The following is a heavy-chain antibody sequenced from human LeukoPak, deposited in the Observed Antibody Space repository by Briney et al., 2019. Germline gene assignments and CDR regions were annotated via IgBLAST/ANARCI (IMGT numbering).Heavy chain of an antibody. CDR2: IYYSGST. D-gene: IGHD3-9*01. V-gene: IGHV4-59*01. CDR1: GGSISSYY. CDR3: ARGSRYFDWLLVREPGPELDY. Sequence: SETLSLTCTVSGGSISSYYWSWIRQPPGKGPEWIGYIYYSGSTNYNPSLKSRVTISVDTSKNQFSLKLSSVTAADTAVYYCARGSRYFDWLLVREPGPELDYWGQGTLVTVSS. J-gene: IGHJ4*02.